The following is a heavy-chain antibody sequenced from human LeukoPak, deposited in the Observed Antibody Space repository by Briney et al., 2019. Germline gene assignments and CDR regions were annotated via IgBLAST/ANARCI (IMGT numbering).Heavy chain of an antibody. CDR2: INPSGGST. CDR3: ARDSGMVRGTVDY. CDR1: GYTFTSYY. J-gene: IGHJ4*02. D-gene: IGHD3-10*01. V-gene: IGHV1-46*01. Sequence: ASVKVSCKSSGYTFTSYYMYWVRQAPGQGLEWMGTINPSGGSTSYAQKFQGRATMTRDTSTSTVYMELSSLRSEDTAVYYCARDSGMVRGTVDYWGQGTLVTVSS.